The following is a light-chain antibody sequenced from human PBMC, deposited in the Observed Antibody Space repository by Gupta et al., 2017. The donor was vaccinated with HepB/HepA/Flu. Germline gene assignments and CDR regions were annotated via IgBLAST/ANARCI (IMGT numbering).Light chain of an antibody. V-gene: IGKV2-30*01. CDR3: GQGRPWPFS. Sequence: VVMTQSPLFLPVTLGQPASISCRSSQRLVYSDGNTFLHWFQQRPGESPRRLIYRVSNRDSGVPDRFSGSGSGTDFILKISRVEAEEVVRYFYGQGRPWPFSFGGGTKVEIK. CDR1: QRLVYSDGNTF. CDR2: RVS. J-gene: IGKJ4*01.